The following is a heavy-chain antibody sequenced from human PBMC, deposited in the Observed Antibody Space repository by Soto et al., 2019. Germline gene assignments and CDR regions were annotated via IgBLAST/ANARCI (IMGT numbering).Heavy chain of an antibody. CDR1: GGTFDHAA. CDR3: ARQIFAADY. CDR2: INPMFNST. J-gene: IGHJ4*02. V-gene: IGHV1-69*01. Sequence: QVQLGQSGAEVKKPGSSGKVSCEAPGGTFDHAAITWVRQAPGQGLEWVGGINPMFNSTHYAQKFQGRVTITADAVTSTAFMELRGLTSDDTAVYYCARQIFAADYWGQGTLLVVSS. D-gene: IGHD3-9*01.